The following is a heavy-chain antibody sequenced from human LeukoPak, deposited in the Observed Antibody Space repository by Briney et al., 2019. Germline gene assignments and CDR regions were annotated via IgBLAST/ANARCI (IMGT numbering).Heavy chain of an antibody. CDR3: ARDYKYAFGN. CDR2: IGIDSGNT. CDR1: GFTFSSYA. J-gene: IGHJ4*02. V-gene: IGHV3-48*01. Sequence: PGGSLRLSCAASGFTFSSYAMNWVRQAPGKGLEWISYIGIDSGNTNYADSVKGRFTISGDKAKNSLYLQMNSLRVEDMAVYYCARDYKYAFGNWGQGTLVTVSS. D-gene: IGHD5-24*01.